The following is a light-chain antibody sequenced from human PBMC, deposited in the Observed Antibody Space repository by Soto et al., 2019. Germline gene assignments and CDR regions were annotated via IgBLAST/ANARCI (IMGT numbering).Light chain of an antibody. CDR3: QVYGSSSKT. CDR1: QTVTSGY. Sequence: EIVLTQSPDTLSLSPGERATLSCRASQTVTSGYLAWYQQKTGQAPRLLIYGVSTGATRIPDRFSGSGSGTDFTLTISRLEPEDFAVYFCQVYGSSSKTFGQGTRVEIK. V-gene: IGKV3-20*01. CDR2: GVS. J-gene: IGKJ1*01.